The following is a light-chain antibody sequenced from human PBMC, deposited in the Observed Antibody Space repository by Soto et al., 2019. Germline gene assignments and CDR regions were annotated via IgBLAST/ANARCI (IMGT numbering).Light chain of an antibody. V-gene: IGKV3-20*01. J-gene: IGKJ2*01. CDR2: GAS. CDR1: QSLSSY. Sequence: EIVLTQSPGTLSLSPGERATLSCRASQSLSSYLAWYQQKPGQAPRLLIYGASSSATGTPDRFSGSGSGTDFTLTISRLEPEDFAVYYCRQYGSSPSYTFGQGTKLEIK. CDR3: RQYGSSPSYT.